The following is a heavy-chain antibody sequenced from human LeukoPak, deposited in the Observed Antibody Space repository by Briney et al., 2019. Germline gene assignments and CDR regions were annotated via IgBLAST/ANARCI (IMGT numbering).Heavy chain of an antibody. J-gene: IGHJ4*02. CDR2: ISPTTGTT. CDR1: GFTFSSYA. D-gene: IGHD4-23*01. V-gene: IGHV3-23*01. CDR3: ATKTSNGGRYFDY. Sequence: GGSLRLSCAASGFTFSSYAMSWIRQAPGKGLEWLSAISPTTGTTFYADSVKGRFTISRDNSKNTLYLQMNILRAEDMAVYYCATKTSNGGRYFDYWGQGSLVTVSS.